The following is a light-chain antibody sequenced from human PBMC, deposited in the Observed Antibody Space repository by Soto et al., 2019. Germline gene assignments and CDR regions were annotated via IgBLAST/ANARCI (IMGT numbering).Light chain of an antibody. CDR2: AAS. V-gene: IGKV3-15*01. Sequence: EILLTQSPATLSLSPGARAPLSCRASQSVRSNLAWHQQKPGQAPRLLIYAASTRATGVPARFSGSGSGTEFTLTISDLQSEDFAVYFCQHYDIWPLTFGGGTKVDIK. CDR1: QSVRSN. J-gene: IGKJ4*01. CDR3: QHYDIWPLT.